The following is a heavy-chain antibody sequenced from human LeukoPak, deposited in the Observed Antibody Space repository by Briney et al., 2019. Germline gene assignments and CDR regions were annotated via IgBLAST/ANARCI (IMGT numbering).Heavy chain of an antibody. CDR2: IYSGGST. CDR3: ATTIAVAGTSWFDP. V-gene: IGHV3-53*01. J-gene: IGHJ5*02. CDR1: GFTVSSNY. Sequence: PGGSLRLSCAASGFTVSSNYMSWVRQAPGKGLEWVSVIYSGGSTYYADSVKGRFTISRGNSKNTLYLQMNSLRAEDTAVYYCATTIAVAGTSWFDPWGQGTLVTVSS. D-gene: IGHD6-19*01.